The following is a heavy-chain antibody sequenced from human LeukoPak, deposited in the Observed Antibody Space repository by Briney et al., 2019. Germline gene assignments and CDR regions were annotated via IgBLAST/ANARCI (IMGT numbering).Heavy chain of an antibody. D-gene: IGHD3-22*01. J-gene: IGHJ4*02. V-gene: IGHV4-34*01. CDR1: GGSFSGYY. Sequence: SETLSLTCAVYGGSFSGYYWSWIRQPPGKGLEWIGYIYYSGSTYYNPSLKSRVTISVDTSKNQFSLKLSPVTAADTAVYYCARHVVSSGYYFPWYFDYWGQGTLVTVSS. CDR3: ARHVVSSGYYFPWYFDY. CDR2: IYYSGST.